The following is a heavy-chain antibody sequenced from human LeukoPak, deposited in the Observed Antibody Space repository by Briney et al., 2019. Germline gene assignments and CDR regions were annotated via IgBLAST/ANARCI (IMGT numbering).Heavy chain of an antibody. J-gene: IGHJ4*02. CDR1: GYRFTEYC. D-gene: IGHD5-12*01. Sequence: GESLKISCKGSGYRFTEYCIAWVRQMPGKRLDWIGILYPSNSETRYSPSFQGQVTISADKSISTAYLQWSSLEASDTAMYFCARHRYSGSDTQGFDSWGQGTLVTVSS. CDR2: LYPSNSET. CDR3: ARHRYSGSDTQGFDS. V-gene: IGHV5-51*01.